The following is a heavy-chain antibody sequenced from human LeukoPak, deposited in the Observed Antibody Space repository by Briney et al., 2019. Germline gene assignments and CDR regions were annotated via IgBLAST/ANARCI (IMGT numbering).Heavy chain of an antibody. CDR2: ISTSGSRI. CDR3: AREGVGRIGDGFDI. Sequence: PGGSLRLSCAASGFTFSSHEMNWVRQAPGKGLEWVSYISTSGSRIYHADSVKGRFTISRGNAENSLSLQMNSLRAEDTAVYYCAREGVGRIGDGFDIWGQGTMVTVSS. J-gene: IGHJ3*02. V-gene: IGHV3-48*03. CDR1: GFTFSSHE. D-gene: IGHD1-26*01.